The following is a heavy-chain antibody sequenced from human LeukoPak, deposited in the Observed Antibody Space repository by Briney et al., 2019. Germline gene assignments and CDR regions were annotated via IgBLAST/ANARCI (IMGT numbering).Heavy chain of an antibody. CDR2: IGTTGNYI. V-gene: IGHV3-21*01. Sequence: GGSLRLSCAASGFTFSNYLMNWVRQAPGKGLEWVSSIGTTGNYIYYSDSVKGRFTISRDNAKNSLYLQMNSLRAEDTAVYYCARDRRGPFDYWGQGTLVTVSS. CDR1: GFTFSNYL. J-gene: IGHJ4*02. D-gene: IGHD3-10*01. CDR3: ARDRRGPFDY.